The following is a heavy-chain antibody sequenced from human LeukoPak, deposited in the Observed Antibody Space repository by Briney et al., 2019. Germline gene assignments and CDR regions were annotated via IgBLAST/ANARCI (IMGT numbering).Heavy chain of an antibody. Sequence: ASVKVSCKASGYTFTSYGISWVRQAPGQGLEWMGWISAYNGNTNYAQKLQGRVTMTTDTSTSTVYMELSSLRSEDTAVYYCARDYHGSGSLTTFDYWGQGTLVTASS. D-gene: IGHD3-10*01. CDR2: ISAYNGNT. CDR3: ARDYHGSGSLTTFDY. J-gene: IGHJ4*02. V-gene: IGHV1-18*01. CDR1: GYTFTSYG.